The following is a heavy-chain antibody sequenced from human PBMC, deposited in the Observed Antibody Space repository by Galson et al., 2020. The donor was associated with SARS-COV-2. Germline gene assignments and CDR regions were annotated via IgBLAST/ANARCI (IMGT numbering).Heavy chain of an antibody. V-gene: IGHV3-33*06. D-gene: IGHD3-22*01. CDR3: AKDPGGHDNNWFDP. Sequence: GESLKISCAASGFTFSSYGMHWVRQAPGKGLEWVAVIWYDGSNKYYADSVKGRFTISRDNSKNTLYLQMNSLRAEDTAVYYCAKDPGGHDNNWFDPWGQGTLVTVSS. CDR1: GFTFSSYG. CDR2: IWYDGSNK. J-gene: IGHJ5*02.